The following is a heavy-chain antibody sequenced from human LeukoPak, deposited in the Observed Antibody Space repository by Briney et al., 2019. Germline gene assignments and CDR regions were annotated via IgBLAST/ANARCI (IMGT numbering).Heavy chain of an antibody. CDR3: ASAVGYYDSSGYFLGYFDY. V-gene: IGHV5-51*01. Sequence: GESLKISCKGSGYSFTSYWIGWVRQMPGKGLEWMGIIYPGDSDTRYSPSFQGQVTISADKSISTAYLQWSSLKASDTAMYYCASAVGYYDSSGYFLGYFDYWGQGTLVTVFS. CDR2: IYPGDSDT. D-gene: IGHD3-22*01. J-gene: IGHJ4*02. CDR1: GYSFTSYW.